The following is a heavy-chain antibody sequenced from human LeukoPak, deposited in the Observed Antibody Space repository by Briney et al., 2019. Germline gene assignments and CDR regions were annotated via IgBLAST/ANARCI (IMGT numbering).Heavy chain of an antibody. CDR3: ATYNWNYDYYYMDV. CDR2: ISGSSTYI. D-gene: IGHD1-20*01. J-gene: IGHJ6*03. V-gene: IGHV3-21*01. CDR1: GFTVSSNY. Sequence: GGSLRLSCAASGFTVSSNYMSWVRQAPGKGLEWVSSISGSSTYIYYADSLKGRFTISRDNAKNSLYLQMNSLRAEDTAVYYCATYNWNYDYYYMDVWGKGTTVTVSS.